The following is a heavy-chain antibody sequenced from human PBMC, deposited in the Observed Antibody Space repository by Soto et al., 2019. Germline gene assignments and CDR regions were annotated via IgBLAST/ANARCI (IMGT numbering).Heavy chain of an antibody. J-gene: IGHJ6*01. D-gene: IGHD6-13*01. CDR2: IYYSGST. CDR3: ATAVYSYVPLDV. Sequence: ASTVHEECRNRSSWTWTRQPPGKGMEWIGYIYYSGSTNYNPSLKSRVTISVDTSKNQFSLKLSSVTAADTAVVFCATAVYSYVPLDV. V-gene: IGHV4-59*13. CDR1: EECRNRSS.